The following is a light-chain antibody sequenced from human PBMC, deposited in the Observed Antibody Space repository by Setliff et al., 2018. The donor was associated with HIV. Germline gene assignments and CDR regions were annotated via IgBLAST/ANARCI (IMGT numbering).Light chain of an antibody. J-gene: IGLJ1*01. V-gene: IGLV2-14*01. CDR3: SSYTSSSLYV. CDR2: EVS. CDR1: SSDVGSYNY. Sequence: QSVLTQPASVSGSPGQSITISCTGTSSDVGSYNYVSWYQQHPGKAPKLMIYEVSNRPSGVSNRFSGSKSSNTASLTISGLQAEDEADYYCSSYTSSSLYVFGTGTKVTVL.